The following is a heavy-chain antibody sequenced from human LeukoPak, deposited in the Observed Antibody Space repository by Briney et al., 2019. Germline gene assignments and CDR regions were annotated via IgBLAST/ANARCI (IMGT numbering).Heavy chain of an antibody. CDR1: GGTFSSYA. V-gene: IGHV1-69*13. D-gene: IGHD6-13*01. Sequence: GASVKVSCKASGGTFSSYAISWVRQAPGQGLEWMGGIIPIFGTANYTQKFQGRVTITADESTSTAYMELSSLRSEDTAVCYCARDFVPGIAAAGPFDPWGQGTLVTVSS. CDR2: IIPIFGTA. CDR3: ARDFVPGIAAAGPFDP. J-gene: IGHJ5*02.